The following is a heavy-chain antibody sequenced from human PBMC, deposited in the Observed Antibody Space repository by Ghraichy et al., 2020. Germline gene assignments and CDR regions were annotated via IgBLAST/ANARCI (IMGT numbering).Heavy chain of an antibody. CDR2: IYYSGST. CDR1: GGSISSSSYY. V-gene: IGHV4-39*01. CDR3: ARHFSGWYRQDLNAFDI. J-gene: IGHJ3*02. Sequence: GSLRLSCTVSGGSISSSSYYWGWIRQPPGKGLEWIGSIYYSGSTYYNPSLKSRVTISVDTSKNQFSLKLSSVTAADTAVYYCARHFSGWYRQDLNAFDIWGQGTMVTVSS. D-gene: IGHD6-19*01.